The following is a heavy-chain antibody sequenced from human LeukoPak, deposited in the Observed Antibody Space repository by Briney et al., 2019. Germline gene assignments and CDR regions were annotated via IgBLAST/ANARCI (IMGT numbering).Heavy chain of an antibody. D-gene: IGHD3-22*01. Sequence: GGSLRLSCAASGFTFSSYWMHWVRQAPGKGLVWVSRINSDGSSPSYADSVKGRFTISRDNAKNTLYLQMNSLRAEDTAVYYCARPAYYYDTDDYWGQGTLVTVSS. CDR2: INSDGSSP. V-gene: IGHV3-74*01. J-gene: IGHJ4*02. CDR1: GFTFSSYW. CDR3: ARPAYYYDTDDY.